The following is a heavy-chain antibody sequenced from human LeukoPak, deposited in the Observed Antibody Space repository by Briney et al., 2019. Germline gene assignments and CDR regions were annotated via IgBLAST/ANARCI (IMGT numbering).Heavy chain of an antibody. CDR2: IWDDGSNE. D-gene: IGHD1-1*01. CDR3: ARDHSGTQDY. Sequence: GGSLRLPCAASGFPFSKYGMHWVRQAPGKGVEWVAVIWDDGSNEYYADSVKGRFTIFRDNRRNTLYLQMNSLRAEDTAVYSCARDHSGTQDYWGQGTLVTVSS. V-gene: IGHV3-33*01. CDR1: GFPFSKYG. J-gene: IGHJ4*02.